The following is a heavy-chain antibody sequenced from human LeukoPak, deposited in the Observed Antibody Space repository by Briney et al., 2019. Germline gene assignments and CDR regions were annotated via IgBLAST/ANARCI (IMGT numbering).Heavy chain of an antibody. D-gene: IGHD1-26*01. V-gene: IGHV4-34*01. Sequence: SETLSLTCAVYGGSFSGYYWSWLRQPPGRGREWIGEMNQSGCINHSATPKCQVTISGDTSKTQVSLKLRSAPDADTAVDDCAGGGGSYRVGVGCFWGQGTMVTVSA. CDR3: AGGGGSYRVGVGCF. CDR2: MNQSGCI. CDR1: GGSFSGYY. J-gene: IGHJ3*01.